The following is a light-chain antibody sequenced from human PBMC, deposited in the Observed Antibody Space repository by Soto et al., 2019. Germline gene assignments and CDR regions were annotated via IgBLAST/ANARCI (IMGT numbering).Light chain of an antibody. V-gene: IGLV4-69*01. CDR3: QTWGTGIPWV. CDR2: LNSDGSH. CDR1: SGHSSYA. Sequence: QLVLTQSRSASASLGASVKLTCTLSSGHSSYAIAWHQQQPEKGPRYLMKLNSDGSHSKGDGIPDRFSGSSSGAERYLTISSLQSEDEADYYCQTWGTGIPWVFGGGTKLTVL. J-gene: IGLJ3*02.